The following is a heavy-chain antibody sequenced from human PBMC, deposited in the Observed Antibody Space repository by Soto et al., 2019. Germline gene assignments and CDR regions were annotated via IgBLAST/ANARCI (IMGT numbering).Heavy chain of an antibody. CDR3: ARDTVPLYSSSWYQFYYYGMDV. Sequence: SQTLSLTCAISGDSVSSNSAAWNWIRQSPSRGLEWLGRTYYRSKWYNDYAVSVKSRITINPDTSKNQFSLQLNSVTPEDTAVYYCARDTVPLYSSSWYQFYYYGMDVWGQGTTVTVSS. J-gene: IGHJ6*02. V-gene: IGHV6-1*01. CDR2: TYYRSKWYN. CDR1: GDSVSSNSAA. D-gene: IGHD6-13*01.